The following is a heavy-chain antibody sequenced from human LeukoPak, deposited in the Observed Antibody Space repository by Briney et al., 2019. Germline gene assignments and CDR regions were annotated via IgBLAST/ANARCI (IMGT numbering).Heavy chain of an antibody. J-gene: IGHJ4*02. CDR3: VRDLSGINATSRGEDY. D-gene: IGHD1-20*01. CDR1: GYTFNGYY. Sequence: GASVKVSRKASGYTFNGYYMYWVRQAPGQGLEWMGRINPKNGDTNYAQKFQGRVTMTRDTSINMAYMELNRLRSDDTAVYYCVRDLSGINATSRGEDYWGEGTLVTVSS. V-gene: IGHV1-2*06. CDR2: INPKNGDT.